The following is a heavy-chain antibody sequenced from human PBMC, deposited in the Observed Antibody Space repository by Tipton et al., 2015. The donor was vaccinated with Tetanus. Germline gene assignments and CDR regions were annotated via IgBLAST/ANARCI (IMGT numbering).Heavy chain of an antibody. J-gene: IGHJ4*02. CDR1: GVSIRNGGYS. CDR3: VRAPYNSPGKYYFDY. Sequence: LRLSCAVSGVSIRNGGYSWNWIRQPAGKGLEWIGYTYHTGGTYYNPSLKSRVTISVDRSSDQFSLRLTSVTAADMAIYYCVRAPYNSPGKYYFDYWGQGTLVTVSS. V-gene: IGHV4-30-2*01. CDR2: TYHTGGT. D-gene: IGHD1-1*01.